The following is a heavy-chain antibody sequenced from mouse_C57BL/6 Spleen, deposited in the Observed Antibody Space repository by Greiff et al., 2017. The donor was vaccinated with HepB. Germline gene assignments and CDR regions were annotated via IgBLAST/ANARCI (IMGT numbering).Heavy chain of an antibody. V-gene: IGHV1-52*01. CDR1: GYTFTSYW. J-gene: IGHJ3*01. CDR3: ARGYGSSFFFAY. Sequence: VKLQQPGAELVRPGSSVKLSCKASGYTFTSYWMHWVKQRPIQGLEWIGNIDPSDSETHYNQKFKDKATLTVDKSSSTAYMQLSSLTSEDSAVYYCARGYGSSFFFAYWGQGTLVTVSA. CDR2: IDPSDSET. D-gene: IGHD1-1*01.